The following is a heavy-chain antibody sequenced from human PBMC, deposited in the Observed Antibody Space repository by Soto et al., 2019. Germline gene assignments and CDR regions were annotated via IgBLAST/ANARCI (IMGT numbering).Heavy chain of an antibody. CDR2: ISGSGGST. J-gene: IGHJ4*02. CDR1: GFTFSNAW. D-gene: IGHD3-22*01. V-gene: IGHV3-23*01. Sequence: PGGSLRLSCAASGFTFSNAWMSWVRQAPGKGLEWVSAISGSGGSTYYADSVKGRFTISRDNSKNTLYLQMNSLRAEDTAVYYCAKDPLTHYYDSSGQNDYWGQGTMVTVYS. CDR3: AKDPLTHYYDSSGQNDY.